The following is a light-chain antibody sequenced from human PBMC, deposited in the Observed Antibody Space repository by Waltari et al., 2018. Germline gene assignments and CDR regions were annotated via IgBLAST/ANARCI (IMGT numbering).Light chain of an antibody. Sequence: QSALTQPASVSGSPGQSITISCTGTISYVGNYNLVSWYQHHPGKAPKLILYEVSERPSGVSNRFSGSKSGNTASLTISGLQAEDEADYYCCSYARYTSLVFGGGTRLTVL. CDR2: EVS. J-gene: IGLJ3*02. CDR1: ISYVGNYNL. V-gene: IGLV2-23*02. CDR3: CSYARYTSLV.